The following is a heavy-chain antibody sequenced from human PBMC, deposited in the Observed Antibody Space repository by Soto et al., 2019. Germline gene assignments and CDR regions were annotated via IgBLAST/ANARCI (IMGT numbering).Heavy chain of an antibody. D-gene: IGHD3-10*01. V-gene: IGHV1-69*06. CDR2: IIPVFGNT. J-gene: IGHJ6*02. Sequence: SVKVSCKASGRSFSSDGVSWVRQAPGQGLEWMGGIIPVFGNTKYVQRFQGRLTITADKSTSTVYMEMSSLSSEDTAVYFCARGQYYSSGSAATSYFYFGIDVWGQGITVTV. CDR1: GRSFSSDG. CDR3: ARGQYYSSGSAATSYFYFGIDV.